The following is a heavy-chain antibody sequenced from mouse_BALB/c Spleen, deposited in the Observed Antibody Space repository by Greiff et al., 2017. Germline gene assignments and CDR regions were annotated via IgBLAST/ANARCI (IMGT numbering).Heavy chain of an antibody. J-gene: IGHJ4*01. CDR3: ARHLPLYAMDY. D-gene: IGHD2-10*01. Sequence: EVQLVESGGGLVQPGGSLKLSCAASGFTFSSYTMSWVRQTPEKRLEWVAYISNGGGSTYYPDTVKGRFTISIDNAKNTLYLQMSSLKSEDTAMYYCARHLPLYAMDYWGQGTSVTVSS. CDR2: ISNGGGST. CDR1: GFTFSSYT. V-gene: IGHV5-12-2*01.